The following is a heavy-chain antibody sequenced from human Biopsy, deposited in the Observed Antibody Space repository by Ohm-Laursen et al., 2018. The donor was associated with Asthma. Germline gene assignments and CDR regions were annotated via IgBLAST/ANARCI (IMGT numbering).Heavy chain of an antibody. V-gene: IGHV1-69*13. CDR3: ASETGHSYGSGSEYYFDY. CDR2: IIPIFGTT. D-gene: IGHD3-10*01. CDR1: GGTFYYA. J-gene: IGHJ4*02. Sequence: GASVKVSCKASGGTFYYAITWVRQAPGQGLEWMGGIIPIFGTTNYAQKFKGRVTITADESSSTAYMELSSLRSEDTAVYYCASETGHSYGSGSEYYFDYWGLGTLVTVSS.